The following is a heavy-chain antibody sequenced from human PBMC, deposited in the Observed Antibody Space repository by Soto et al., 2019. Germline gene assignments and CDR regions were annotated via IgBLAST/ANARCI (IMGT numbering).Heavy chain of an antibody. V-gene: IGHV4-30-2*01. CDR3: QRENRVPAYGRWSAF. Sequence: GSSVDLGCSWIFNKQPPGKGLEWIGYIYHSGSTYYNPSLKSRVTISVDRSKNQFSLKLSSVTAADTAVYYCQRENRVPAYGRWSAFWG. D-gene: IGHD2-21*02. CDR2: IYHSGST. J-gene: IGHJ6*01. CDR1: GSSVDLGCS.